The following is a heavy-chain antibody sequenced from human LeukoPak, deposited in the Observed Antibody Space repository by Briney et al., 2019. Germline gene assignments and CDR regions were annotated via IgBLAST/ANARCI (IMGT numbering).Heavy chain of an antibody. CDR3: ARVAHPNYYDSSGAGERGAFDI. CDR2: INANSGGT. CDR1: GFIFTGYY. J-gene: IGHJ3*02. V-gene: IGHV1-2*02. Sequence: ASVRVSCKASGFIFTGYYMHWVRQAPGQGLEWMGCINANSGGTNYAQKFQGRVTMTRDTSISTAYMDLSRLRSDDTAVYYCARVAHPNYYDSSGAGERGAFDIWGQGTMVTVSS. D-gene: IGHD3-22*01.